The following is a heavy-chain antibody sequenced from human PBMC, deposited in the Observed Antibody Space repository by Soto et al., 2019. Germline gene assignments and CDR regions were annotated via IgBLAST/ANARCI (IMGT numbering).Heavy chain of an antibody. J-gene: IGHJ6*02. CDR3: ARDGRGSYYPYYGMDV. Sequence: ASVKVSCKASGYTFTSYGISWVRQAPGQGLEWMGWISAYNGNTNYAQKLQGRVTMTTDTSTSTAYMELRSLGSDDTAVYYCARDGRGSYYPYYGMDVWGQGTTVTVSS. CDR2: ISAYNGNT. V-gene: IGHV1-18*04. D-gene: IGHD1-26*01. CDR1: GYTFTSYG.